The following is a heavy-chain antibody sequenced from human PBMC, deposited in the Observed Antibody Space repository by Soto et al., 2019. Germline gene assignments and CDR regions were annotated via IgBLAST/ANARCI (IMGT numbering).Heavy chain of an antibody. V-gene: IGHV4-34*01. CDR1: GGSFSGYY. J-gene: IGHJ4*02. CDR3: ARTPIPDY. CDR2: INHSGST. D-gene: IGHD2-2*02. Sequence: SETLSLTCAVYGGSFSGYYWSWIRQPPGKGLERIGEINHSGSTNYNPSLKSRVTISVDTSKNQFSLKLSSVTAADTAVYYCARTPIPDYWGQGTLVTVSS.